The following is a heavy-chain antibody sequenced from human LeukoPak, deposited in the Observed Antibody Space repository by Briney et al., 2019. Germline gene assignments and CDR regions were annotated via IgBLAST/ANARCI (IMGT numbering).Heavy chain of an antibody. CDR3: GGPHCSSTSCYMGGY. CDR1: GFTFSTYW. Sequence: GGSLRLSCAASGFTFSTYWMSWVRQTPGVGLEWVANIKQDGSETDNADSVKGRFTISRDNAKNSLYLQMNSLRAEDTAVYYCGGPHCSSTSCYMGGYWGQGTLVTVSS. CDR2: IKQDGSET. D-gene: IGHD2-2*02. V-gene: IGHV3-7*01. J-gene: IGHJ4*02.